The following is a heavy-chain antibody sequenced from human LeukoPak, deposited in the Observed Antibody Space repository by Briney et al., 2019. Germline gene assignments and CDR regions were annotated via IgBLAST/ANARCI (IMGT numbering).Heavy chain of an antibody. CDR1: GYTFTSYD. CDR2: MNPNSGNT. V-gene: IGHV1-8*01. CDR3: GRGRGNGRPENYFDY. Sequence: GASVKVSCKASGYTFTSYDINWVRQATGQGPEWMGWMNPNSGNTGYVQGFQGRVTMTRNTSISTAYMELNSLRSEDTAVYFCGRGRGNGRPENYFDYWGQGTLVTVSS. D-gene: IGHD2-8*01. J-gene: IGHJ4*02.